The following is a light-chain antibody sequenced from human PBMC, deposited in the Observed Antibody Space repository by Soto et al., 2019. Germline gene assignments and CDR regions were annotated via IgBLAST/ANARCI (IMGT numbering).Light chain of an antibody. CDR2: DAS. J-gene: IGKJ2*01. V-gene: IGKV3-20*01. Sequence: EIVLTQSPGTLSLSPGERATLSCGASQSVSSNYLAWYQQKPGQAPRLLIYDASSRGTDIPDRFSGSGSGTDFTLTISRLEPEDFAVYYCQQYGSSPPYTFGQGTKLEIK. CDR1: QSVSSNY. CDR3: QQYGSSPPYT.